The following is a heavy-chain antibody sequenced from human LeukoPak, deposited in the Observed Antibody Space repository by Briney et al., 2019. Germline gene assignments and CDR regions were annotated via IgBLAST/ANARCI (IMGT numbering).Heavy chain of an antibody. CDR2: ISRSGSTR. V-gene: IGHV3-48*03. CDR1: GFTFSSYE. Sequence: GGSLRLSCAASGFTFSSYEMNWVRQAPGKGLEWSSYISRSGSTRYYADSVKGRFTISRDNAKNSLYLQMNSLGAEDTAVYYCARDRGAGDIYFDYWGQGTLVTVSS. D-gene: IGHD2-21*02. J-gene: IGHJ4*02. CDR3: ARDRGAGDIYFDY.